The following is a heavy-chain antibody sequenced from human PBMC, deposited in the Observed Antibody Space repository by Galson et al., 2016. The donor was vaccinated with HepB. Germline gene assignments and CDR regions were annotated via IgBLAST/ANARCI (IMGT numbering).Heavy chain of an antibody. CDR1: GFTFSGST. V-gene: IGHV3-73*01. Sequence: SLRLSCAASGFTFSGSTIHWVRQASGKGLEWVGRIRSKANNYATTYAASVKGRFTISRDDSKNTAYLQMNSLKTEDTAMYYCARVFQQLGKNYFYGMDVWGQGTTVTVSS. CDR2: IRSKANNYAT. J-gene: IGHJ6*02. D-gene: IGHD6-13*01. CDR3: ARVFQQLGKNYFYGMDV.